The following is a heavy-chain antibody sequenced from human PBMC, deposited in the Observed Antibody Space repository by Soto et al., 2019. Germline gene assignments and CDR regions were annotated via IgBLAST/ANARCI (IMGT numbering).Heavy chain of an antibody. Sequence: GGSLRLSCAASGFTFSGSAMHWVRQASGKGLEWVGRIRSKANSYATAYAASVKGRFTISRDDSKNTAYLQMNSLKTEDTAVYYCTRRGGSSSGWYSDYWGQGTLVTVSS. CDR2: IRSKANSYAT. V-gene: IGHV3-73*01. D-gene: IGHD6-19*01. CDR1: GFTFSGSA. CDR3: TRRGGSSSGWYSDY. J-gene: IGHJ4*02.